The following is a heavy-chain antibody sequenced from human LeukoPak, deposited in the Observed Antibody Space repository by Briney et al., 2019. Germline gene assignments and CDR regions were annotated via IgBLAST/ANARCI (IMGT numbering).Heavy chain of an antibody. Sequence: GGSLRLSCAASGFTFDDYAMHWVRQAPGKGLEWVSGISWNSGSIGYADSVKGRFTTSRDNAKNSLYLQMNSLRAEDTALYYCAKDMGPTYYYDSSGSNYYYYYGMDVWGQGTTVTVSS. D-gene: IGHD3-22*01. CDR1: GFTFDDYA. J-gene: IGHJ6*02. V-gene: IGHV3-9*01. CDR3: AKDMGPTYYYDSSGSNYYYYYGMDV. CDR2: ISWNSGSI.